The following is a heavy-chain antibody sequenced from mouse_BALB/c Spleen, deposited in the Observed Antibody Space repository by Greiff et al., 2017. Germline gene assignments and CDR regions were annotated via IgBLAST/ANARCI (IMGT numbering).Heavy chain of an antibody. V-gene: IGHV1S126*01. CDR2: IDPSDSET. D-gene: IGHD1-1*01. CDR3: ARSNYGSSWFAY. J-gene: IGHJ3*01. CDR1: GYSFTSYW. Sequence: VQLQQSGPQLVRPGASVKISCKASGYSFTSYWMHWVKQRPGQGLEWIGMIDPSDSETSLNQKFKDKATLTVDKSSSTAYMQLSSPTSEDSAVYYCARSNYGSSWFAYWGQGTLVTVSA.